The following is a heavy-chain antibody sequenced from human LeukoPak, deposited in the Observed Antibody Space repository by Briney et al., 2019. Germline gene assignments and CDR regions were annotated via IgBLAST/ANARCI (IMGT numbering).Heavy chain of an antibody. V-gene: IGHV3-33*06. CDR2: IWSDGSNK. J-gene: IGHJ6*03. D-gene: IGHD3-9*01. CDR1: GFTLSTYG. CDR3: AKGGTVLNYYYMDV. Sequence: GGSLRLSCAASGFTLSTYGMHWVRQAPGKGLEWVAAIWSDGSNKYYADSVKGRFTISRDNSKNTLYLQMNSLRAEDTAVYYCAKGGTVLNYYYMDVWGKGTTVTVSS.